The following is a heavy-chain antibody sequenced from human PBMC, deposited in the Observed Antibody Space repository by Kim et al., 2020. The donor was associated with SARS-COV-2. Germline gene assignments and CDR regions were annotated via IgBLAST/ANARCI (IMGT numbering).Heavy chain of an antibody. V-gene: IGHV3-30*18. J-gene: IGHJ3*02. CDR2: ISYDGSNK. CDR1: GFTFSSYD. CDR3: AKGAFDI. Sequence: GGSLRLSCAASGFTFSSYDMHWVRQAPGKGLEWVAVISYDGSNKYYADSVKGRFTISRDNSKNTLYLQMNSLRAEDTAVYYCAKGAFDIWGQGTMVTVSS.